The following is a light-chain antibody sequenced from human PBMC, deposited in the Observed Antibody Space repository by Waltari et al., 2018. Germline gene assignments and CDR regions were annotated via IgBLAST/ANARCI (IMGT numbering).Light chain of an antibody. V-gene: IGKV3-20*01. J-gene: IGKJ1*01. CDR3: QKYGTLPAT. CDR1: QRISRY. CDR2: DAS. Sequence: EIMLTQSPGTLSLSPGERATLSCRASQRISRYLAWYQHKPGQTPRLLIYDASSRATCIPDRFSGSGSGTDFSLTISRLEPEDFAVYYCQKYGTLPATFGQGTKVEIK.